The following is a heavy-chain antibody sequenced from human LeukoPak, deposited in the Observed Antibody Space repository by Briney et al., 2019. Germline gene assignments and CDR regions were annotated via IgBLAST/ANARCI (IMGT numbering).Heavy chain of an antibody. D-gene: IGHD2-15*01. J-gene: IGHJ6*03. Sequence: GGSLRLSCAASGFTFSSYAMHWVRQAPGKGLEWVAVISYDGSNKYYADSVKGRFTISRDNSKNTLYLQMNSLRAEDTAVYFCARARGWRPNYYYYYMDVWGKGTTVTVSS. CDR1: GFTFSSYA. CDR2: ISYDGSNK. CDR3: ARARGWRPNYYYYYMDV. V-gene: IGHV3-30*04.